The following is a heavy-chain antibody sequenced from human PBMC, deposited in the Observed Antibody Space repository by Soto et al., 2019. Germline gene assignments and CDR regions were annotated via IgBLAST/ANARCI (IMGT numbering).Heavy chain of an antibody. CDR1: GFTFSSYA. Sequence: GGSLRLSCAASGFTFSSYAMSWVRQAPGKGLEWVSAISGSGGSTYYADSVKGRFTISRDNSKNTLYLQMNSLRAEDTAVYYCAQDIVLMVYAGLDYWGQGTLVTVSS. J-gene: IGHJ4*02. CDR3: AQDIVLMVYAGLDY. V-gene: IGHV3-23*01. CDR2: ISGSGGST. D-gene: IGHD2-8*01.